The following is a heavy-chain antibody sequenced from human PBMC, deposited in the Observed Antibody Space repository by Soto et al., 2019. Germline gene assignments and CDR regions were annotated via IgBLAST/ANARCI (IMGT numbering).Heavy chain of an antibody. CDR2: INPDSGGT. J-gene: IGHJ2*01. D-gene: IGHD6-25*01. CDR1: GYTFTIYH. V-gene: IGHV1-2*02. Sequence: QVQLVQSGAEVKKPGASVKVSCTASGYTFTIYHLHWVRQAPGQGLEWMGWINPDSGGTKYAQKFQGGVTMTRDTATSTVYMEVSRLRSDDTAVYYSARDIRSGYYIYSSFDLWGRGTLVTVAA. CDR3: ARDIRSGYYIYSSFDL.